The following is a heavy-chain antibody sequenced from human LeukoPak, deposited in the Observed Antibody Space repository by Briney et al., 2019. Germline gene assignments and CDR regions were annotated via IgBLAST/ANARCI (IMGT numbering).Heavy chain of an antibody. Sequence: ASVMVSCKASGYTFTGYYMHWVRQAPGQGLEWMGRINPNNGGTNYAQKFQGRVTMTRDTSISTASMELSRLTSDDTAVYYCARGFGNSANWFDPWGQGTLVAVSS. J-gene: IGHJ5*02. CDR3: ARGFGNSANWFDP. CDR1: GYTFTGYY. V-gene: IGHV1-2*06. CDR2: INPNNGGT. D-gene: IGHD4-23*01.